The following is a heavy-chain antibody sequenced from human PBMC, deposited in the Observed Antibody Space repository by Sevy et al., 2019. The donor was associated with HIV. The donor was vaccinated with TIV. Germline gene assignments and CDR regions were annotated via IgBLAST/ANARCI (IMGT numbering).Heavy chain of an antibody. CDR2: ISSSSSTI. D-gene: IGHD2-15*01. Sequence: GGSLRLSCAASGFTFSSYSMNWVRQAPGKGLEWVSYISSSSSTIYYADSVKGRFTISRDNAKNSLYLKMNSLRAEDTAVYYCARDRRYCSGGSCQGSGGMDVWGQGTTVTVSS. J-gene: IGHJ6*02. CDR1: GFTFSSYS. CDR3: ARDRRYCSGGSCQGSGGMDV. V-gene: IGHV3-48*01.